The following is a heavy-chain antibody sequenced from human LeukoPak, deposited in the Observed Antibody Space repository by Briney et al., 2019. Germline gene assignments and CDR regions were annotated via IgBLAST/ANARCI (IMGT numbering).Heavy chain of an antibody. CDR3: ARGVYFLRYCSSTSCYPEGRGFDP. D-gene: IGHD2-2*01. V-gene: IGHV4-34*01. Sequence: SETLSLTCAVYGGSFSGYYWSWIRQPPGKGLEWIGEINHSGSTNYNPSLKSRVTISVDTSKNQFSLKLSSVTAADTAVYYCARGVYFLRYCSSTSCYPEGRGFDPWGQGTLVTVSS. J-gene: IGHJ5*02. CDR1: GGSFSGYY. CDR2: INHSGST.